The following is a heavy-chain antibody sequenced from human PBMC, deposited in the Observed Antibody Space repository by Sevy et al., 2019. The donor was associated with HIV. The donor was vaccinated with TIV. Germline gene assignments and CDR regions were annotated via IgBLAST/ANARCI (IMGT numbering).Heavy chain of an antibody. CDR1: EFTFSVYW. D-gene: IGHD1-26*01. V-gene: IGHV3-7*01. Sequence: GGSLRLSCAASEFTFSVYWMTWIRQAPGKGLEWVANIKQDGSEKYYGDSVKGRFTISRDNAKNSLYLQMNSLRVEDTAVYYCAGGGALDYWGQGTLVTVSS. CDR2: IKQDGSEK. CDR3: AGGGALDY. J-gene: IGHJ4*02.